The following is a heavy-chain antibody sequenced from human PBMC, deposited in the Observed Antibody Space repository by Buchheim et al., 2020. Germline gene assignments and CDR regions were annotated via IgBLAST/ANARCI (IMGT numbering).Heavy chain of an antibody. V-gene: IGHV4-61*02. J-gene: IGHJ4*02. CDR1: GGSISSGSYY. CDR3: ARSITIFGSYYFDY. CDR2: IYTSGST. Sequence: QVQLQESGPGLVKPSQTLSLTCTVSGGSISSGSYYWSWIRQPAGKGLEWIGRIYTSGSTNYNPSLKSRVTISVDTSKNQFSLKLSSVTAADTAVYYCARSITIFGSYYFDYWGQGTL. D-gene: IGHD3-3*01.